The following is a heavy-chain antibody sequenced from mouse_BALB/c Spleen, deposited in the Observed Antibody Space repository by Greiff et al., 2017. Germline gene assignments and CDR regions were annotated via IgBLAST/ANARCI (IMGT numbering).Heavy chain of an antibody. CDR1: GFNIKDTY. V-gene: IGHV14-3*02. CDR2: IDPANGNT. Sequence: EVKLVESGAELVKPGASVKLSCTASGFNIKDTYMHWVKQRPEQGLEWIGRIDPANGNTKYDPKFQGKATITAETSSNTAYLQLSSLTSEDTAVYYCARSFDYWGQGTTLTVSS. CDR3: ARSFDY. J-gene: IGHJ2*01.